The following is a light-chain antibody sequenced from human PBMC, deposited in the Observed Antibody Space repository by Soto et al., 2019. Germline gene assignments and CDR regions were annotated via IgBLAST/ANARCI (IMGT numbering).Light chain of an antibody. Sequence: QSVLTQPPSTSGTPGQRVTISCSGGSSNIGSNTVNWYQQFPGTAPKLLIHSNDQRPSGVPDRFSGSKSGTSTSLAISGLQSEDEADYYCAAWDDSLFGWVFGGGTKLTVL. J-gene: IGLJ3*02. CDR3: AAWDDSLFGWV. V-gene: IGLV1-44*01. CDR2: SND. CDR1: SSNIGSNT.